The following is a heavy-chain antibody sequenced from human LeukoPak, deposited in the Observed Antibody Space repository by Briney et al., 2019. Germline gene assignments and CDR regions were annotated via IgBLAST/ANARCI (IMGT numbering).Heavy chain of an antibody. CDR2: INHSGST. V-gene: IGHV4-34*01. CDR1: GGSFSGYC. D-gene: IGHD2-15*01. J-gene: IGHJ5*02. CDR3: ARFVCGGSCYSSDNWFDP. Sequence: PSETLSLTCAVYGGSFSGYCWSWIRQPPGKGLEWIGEINHSGSTNYNPSLKSRVTISVDTSKNQFSLKLSSVTAADTAVYYCARFVCGGSCYSSDNWFDPWGQGTLVTVSS.